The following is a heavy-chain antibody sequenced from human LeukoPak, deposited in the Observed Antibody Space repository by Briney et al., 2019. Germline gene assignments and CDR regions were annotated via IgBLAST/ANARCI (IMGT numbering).Heavy chain of an antibody. Sequence: SETLSLTCAVYGGSFSGYYWSWIRPPPGEGLEWIGEINHSESNNYNPSLKSRVPISVDTSKNQFSLKLSSVTAADTAVYYCARTLLTIFGVVMGYMDVWGKGTTVTVSS. CDR2: INHSESN. V-gene: IGHV4-34*01. CDR3: ARTLLTIFGVVMGYMDV. CDR1: GGSFSGYY. D-gene: IGHD3-3*01. J-gene: IGHJ6*03.